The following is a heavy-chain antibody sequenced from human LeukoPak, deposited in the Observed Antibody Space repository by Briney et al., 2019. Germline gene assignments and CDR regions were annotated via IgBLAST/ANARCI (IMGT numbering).Heavy chain of an antibody. V-gene: IGHV1-2*04. Sequence: GASVKVSCTASGYTFTGYYMHWVRQAPGQGLEWMGWINPNSGGTNYAQKFQGWVTMTRDTSISTAYMELSRLRSDDTAVYYCAFGRRYCSGGSCFVAFDIWGQGTMVTVSS. D-gene: IGHD2-15*01. CDR2: INPNSGGT. CDR1: GYTFTGYY. CDR3: AFGRRYCSGGSCFVAFDI. J-gene: IGHJ3*02.